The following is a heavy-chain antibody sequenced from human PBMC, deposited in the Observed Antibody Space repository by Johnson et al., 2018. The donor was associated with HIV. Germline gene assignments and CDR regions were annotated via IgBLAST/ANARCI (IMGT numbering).Heavy chain of an antibody. CDR3: AKDLYSSSWTNDAFDI. CDR1: GFTFSSYA. Sequence: QVQLMESGGGLVKPGGSLRLSCAASGFTFSSYAMHWVRQAPGKGLEWVAFIRYDGSNRYYADSVKGRFTISRDNSKNTLYLQMNRLRAEDTAVYYCAKDLYSSSWTNDAFDIWGQGTMVTVSS. D-gene: IGHD6-13*01. CDR2: IRYDGSNR. J-gene: IGHJ3*02. V-gene: IGHV3-30*02.